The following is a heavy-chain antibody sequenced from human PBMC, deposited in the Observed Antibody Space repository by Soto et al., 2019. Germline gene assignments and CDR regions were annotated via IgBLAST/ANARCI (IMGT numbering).Heavy chain of an antibody. V-gene: IGHV3-23*01. Sequence: EVQLLESGGGLVQPGGSLRLSCAASGFTFSSYAMSWVRQAPGKGLEWVSAISGSGGSTYYADSVKGRFTISRDNSKNTLYLQMNSLRAEDTAVYYCAKSEATYYDFWSGYIPMRALYYYYYGMDVWGQGTTVTVSS. CDR1: GFTFSSYA. CDR3: AKSEATYYDFWSGYIPMRALYYYYYGMDV. CDR2: ISGSGGST. D-gene: IGHD3-3*01. J-gene: IGHJ6*02.